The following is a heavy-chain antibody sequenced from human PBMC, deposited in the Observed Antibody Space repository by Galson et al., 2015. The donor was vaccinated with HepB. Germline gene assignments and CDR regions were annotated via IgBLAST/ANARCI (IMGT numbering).Heavy chain of an antibody. CDR3: ARVLGGHCSSTSCPNYYYYYGMDV. Sequence: SLRLSCAASGFTFSSYWMHWVRHAPGKGLVWVSRINSDGSSTSYADSVKGRFTISRDNAKNTLYLQMNSLRAEDTAVYYCARVLGGHCSSTSCPNYYYYYGMDVWGQGTTVTVSS. CDR1: GFTFSSYW. D-gene: IGHD2-2*01. V-gene: IGHV3-74*01. CDR2: INSDGSST. J-gene: IGHJ6*02.